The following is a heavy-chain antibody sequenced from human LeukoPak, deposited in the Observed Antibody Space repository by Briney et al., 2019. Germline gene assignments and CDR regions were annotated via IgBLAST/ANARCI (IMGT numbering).Heavy chain of an antibody. CDR1: GGSISSSNW. D-gene: IGHD6-19*01. Sequence: SGTLSLTCAVSGGSISSSNWWSWVRQPPGKGLEWIGEIYHSGSTNYNPSLKSRVTISVDKSKNQFSLKLSSVTAADTAVYYCARVAGSGWSSTYFDYWGQGTLVTVSS. CDR3: ARVAGSGWSSTYFDY. V-gene: IGHV4-4*02. J-gene: IGHJ4*02. CDR2: IYHSGST.